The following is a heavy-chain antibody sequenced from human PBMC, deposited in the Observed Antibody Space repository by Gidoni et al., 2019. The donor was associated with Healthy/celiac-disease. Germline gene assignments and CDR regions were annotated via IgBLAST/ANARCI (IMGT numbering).Heavy chain of an antibody. CDR1: GFTFSSYC. Sequence: EVQLVESGGGLVQPGGSLRLSCAASGFTFSSYCMSWVRQAPGKGLEWVANIKQDGSEKYYVDSVKGRFTISRDNAKNSLYLQMNSLRAEDTAVYYCARDIVVVPAAKSRVGSDAFDIWGQGTMVTVSS. V-gene: IGHV3-7*03. CDR3: ARDIVVVPAAKSRVGSDAFDI. D-gene: IGHD2-2*01. J-gene: IGHJ3*02. CDR2: IKQDGSEK.